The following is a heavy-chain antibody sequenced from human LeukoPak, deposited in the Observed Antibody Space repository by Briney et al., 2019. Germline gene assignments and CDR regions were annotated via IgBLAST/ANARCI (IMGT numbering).Heavy chain of an antibody. D-gene: IGHD6-19*01. Sequence: GASVKVSCTASGGTFSSYAISWVRQAPGQGLEWMGGIIPIFGTANYAQKFQGRVTITADESTSTAYMELSSLRSEDTAVYYCGRNLYSSGWKNYLDSWGQGTLVTVSS. J-gene: IGHJ4*02. V-gene: IGHV1-69*13. CDR3: GRNLYSSGWKNYLDS. CDR2: IIPIFGTA. CDR1: GGTFSSYA.